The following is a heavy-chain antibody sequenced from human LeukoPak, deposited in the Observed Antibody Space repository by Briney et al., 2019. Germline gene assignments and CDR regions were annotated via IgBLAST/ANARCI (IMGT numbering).Heavy chain of an antibody. CDR1: GGSISSYY. CDR2: IYYSGST. Sequence: PPETLSLTCTVSGGSISSYYWSWIRQPPGKGLEWIGYIYYSGSTNYNPSLKSRVTISVDTSKNQFSLKLSSVTAADTAVYYCARRRCSGGSCYSYYFDYWGQGTLVTVSS. D-gene: IGHD2-15*01. V-gene: IGHV4-59*08. J-gene: IGHJ4*02. CDR3: ARRRCSGGSCYSYYFDY.